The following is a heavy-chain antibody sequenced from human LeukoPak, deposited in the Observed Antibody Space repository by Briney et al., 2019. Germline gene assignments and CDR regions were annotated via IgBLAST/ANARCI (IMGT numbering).Heavy chain of an antibody. Sequence: GGSLRLSCAASGFTFSSYAMSWVRQAPGKGLEWVSAISGSGGSTYYADSVEGRFTISRDNSKNTLYLQMNSLRAEDTAVYYCAKDRSSSLRAFDIWGQGTMVTVSS. V-gene: IGHV3-23*01. J-gene: IGHJ3*02. D-gene: IGHD6-13*01. CDR1: GFTFSSYA. CDR3: AKDRSSSLRAFDI. CDR2: ISGSGGST.